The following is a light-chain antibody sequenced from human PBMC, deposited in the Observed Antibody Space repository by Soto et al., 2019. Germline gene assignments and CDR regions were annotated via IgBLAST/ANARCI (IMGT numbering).Light chain of an antibody. CDR1: SSDVGGYNY. V-gene: IGLV2-14*01. Sequence: QSALTQPASVSGSPGQSITISCTGTSSDVGGYNYVSWYQQHPGKAPKLIIYDVTKRPSGVSNRFSGSKSGNTASLTISGLQAEDEADYYCSSYTSSSTLDVFGTGTKVIVL. CDR3: SSYTSSSTLDV. J-gene: IGLJ1*01. CDR2: DVT.